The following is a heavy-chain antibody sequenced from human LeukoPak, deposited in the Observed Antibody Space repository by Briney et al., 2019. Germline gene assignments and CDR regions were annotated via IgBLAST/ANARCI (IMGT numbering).Heavy chain of an antibody. CDR1: AYTFTSYY. Sequence: ASVKVSCKASAYTFTSYYIHWVRQAPGQGLEWMGIINPSGGSTSYAQEFQGRVTMTRDTSTSTVYMELSSLRSEDTAVYYCARAQYYDILTGHTPPHFDYWGQGTLVTVSS. CDR3: ARAQYYDILTGHTPPHFDY. D-gene: IGHD3-9*01. J-gene: IGHJ4*02. V-gene: IGHV1-46*01. CDR2: INPSGGST.